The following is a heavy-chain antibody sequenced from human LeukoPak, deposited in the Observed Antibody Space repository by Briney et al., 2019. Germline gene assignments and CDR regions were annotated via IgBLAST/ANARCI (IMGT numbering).Heavy chain of an antibody. D-gene: IGHD6-19*01. CDR1: GGPFSGYY. J-gene: IGHJ3*02. Sequence: SETLSLTCAVYGGPFSGYYWSWIRQPPGKGLEWIGEINHSGSTNYNPSLKSRVTISVDTSKYQFSLKLSSVTAADTAVYYCARGYSGIAVAGHAFDIWGQGTMVTVSS. CDR2: INHSGST. CDR3: ARGYSGIAVAGHAFDI. V-gene: IGHV4-34*01.